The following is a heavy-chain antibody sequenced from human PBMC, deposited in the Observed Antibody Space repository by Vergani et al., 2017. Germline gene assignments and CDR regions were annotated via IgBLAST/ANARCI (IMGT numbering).Heavy chain of an antibody. CDR2: MNPISGNT. CDR1: GYTFTNYD. V-gene: IGHV1-8*03. D-gene: IGHD2-21*01. CDR3: ARRLSGYCGGDKCYIQPWFDS. Sequence: QVQLVQSGTEVKKPGASVKVSCKASGYTFTNYDINWVRSATGQGLEWMGWMNPISGNTGFALKFRGRVTITRDTSISTAYMELSSLRSEDTAIYYCARRLSGYCGGDKCYIQPWFDSWGPGTLVTVSS. J-gene: IGHJ5*01.